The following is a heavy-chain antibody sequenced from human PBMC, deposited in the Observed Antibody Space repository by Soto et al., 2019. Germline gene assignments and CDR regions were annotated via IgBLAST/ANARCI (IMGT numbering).Heavy chain of an antibody. J-gene: IGHJ3*02. CDR3: VKNYNKLGDGDAFDI. CDR1: GFSFSNYG. D-gene: IGHD3-10*01. Sequence: QVQLVESGGGVVQPGRSLRLSCTASGFSFSNYGMHWVHQAPGRGLEWVAVIYYDGSKKFSADSVKGRFTISRDNSRNTLYLKMDSLKAEDTAVYYCVKNYNKLGDGDAFDIWGQGKMATVSS. CDR2: IYYDGSKK. V-gene: IGHV3-30*18.